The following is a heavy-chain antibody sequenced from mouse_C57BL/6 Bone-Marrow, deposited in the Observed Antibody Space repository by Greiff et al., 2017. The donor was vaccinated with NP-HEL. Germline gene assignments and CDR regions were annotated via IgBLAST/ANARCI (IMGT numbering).Heavy chain of an antibody. V-gene: IGHV2-5*01. D-gene: IGHD3-3*01. CDR1: GFSLTSYG. CDR2: IWRGGST. CDR3: AMGAGSWFAY. J-gene: IGHJ3*01. Sequence: VQLQQSGPGLVQPSQSLSITCTVSGFSLTSYGVHWVRQSPGKGLEWLGVIWRGGSTDYTAAVMSRLSITKDNSKSQVFFTMNSLQADDTAIYYCAMGAGSWFAYWGQGTLVTVSA.